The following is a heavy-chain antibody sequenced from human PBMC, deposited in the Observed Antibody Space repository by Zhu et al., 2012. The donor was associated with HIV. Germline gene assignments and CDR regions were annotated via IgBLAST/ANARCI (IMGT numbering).Heavy chain of an antibody. V-gene: IGHV4-34*01. CDR1: GGSFSGYF. J-gene: IGHJ3*02. CDR2: INHSGST. D-gene: IGHD2-15*01. Sequence: QVQLQQWGAGLLKPSETLSLTCAVYGGSFSGYFWSWIRQPPGKGLEWIGEINHSGSTNYSPSLKSRVTISVDTSKNQFSLNLSSVTAADTAIYYCARDYCSGGSCSGAFDIWGQGTMVTISS. CDR3: ARDYCSGGSCSGAFDI.